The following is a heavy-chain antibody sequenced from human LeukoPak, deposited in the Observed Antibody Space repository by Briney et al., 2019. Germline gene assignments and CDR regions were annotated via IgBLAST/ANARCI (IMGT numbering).Heavy chain of an antibody. J-gene: IGHJ4*02. D-gene: IGHD3/OR15-3a*01. CDR2: IYTSGST. Sequence: SQTLSLTCTASGGSISSGSYYWSWIRQPPRKGLEWIGRIYTSGSTNYNPSLKSRVTISVDTSKNQFSLKLSSVTAADTAVYYCARATYGFNDYWGQGTLVTVSS. CDR3: ARATYGFNDY. CDR1: GGSISSGSYY. V-gene: IGHV4-61*02.